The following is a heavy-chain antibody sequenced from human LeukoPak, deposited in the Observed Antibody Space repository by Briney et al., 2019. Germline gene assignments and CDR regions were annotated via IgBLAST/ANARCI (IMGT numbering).Heavy chain of an antibody. D-gene: IGHD1-1*01. CDR2: IWYDGSNK. Sequence: GGSLRLSCAASRFTFSSYGMSWVRQAPGKGLEWVAVIWYDGSNKYYADSVKGRFTISRDNSKNTLYVQMNSLRAEDTAVYYCARETTGYYFDYWGQGTLVTVSS. CDR3: ARETTGYYFDY. V-gene: IGHV3-33*08. J-gene: IGHJ4*02. CDR1: RFTFSSYG.